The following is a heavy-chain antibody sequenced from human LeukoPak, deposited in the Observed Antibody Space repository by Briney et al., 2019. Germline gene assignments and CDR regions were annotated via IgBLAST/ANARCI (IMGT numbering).Heavy chain of an antibody. J-gene: IGHJ6*03. CDR3: ATKGMEQLRYFDWSRTLDYYYYYMDV. Sequence: SVKVSCKASGGTFSSYAISWVRQAPGQGLEWMGGIIPIFGTANYAQKFQGRVTITTDESTSTAYMELSGLRSEDTAVYYCATKGMEQLRYFDWSRTLDYYYYYMDVWGKGTTVTVSS. V-gene: IGHV1-69*05. CDR1: GGTFSSYA. CDR2: IIPIFGTA. D-gene: IGHD3-9*01.